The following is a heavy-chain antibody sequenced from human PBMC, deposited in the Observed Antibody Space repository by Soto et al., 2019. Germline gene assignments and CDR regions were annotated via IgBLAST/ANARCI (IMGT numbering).Heavy chain of an antibody. CDR1: GGTFSNNA. J-gene: IGHJ6*02. Sequence: QVQLVQSGAEVKKPGYSVKVSCKASGGTFSNNAISWVRQAPGQGLEWMGTIIPLFGTANYAQKLQGRVTITAHEATITAYLGLSSLTSEDTAGHYCATSRIRYHSTAYYDGLYGMDVWGQGTTVTVSS. CDR2: IIPLFGTA. V-gene: IGHV1-69*15. CDR3: ATSRIRYHSTAYYDGLYGMDV. D-gene: IGHD3-3*01.